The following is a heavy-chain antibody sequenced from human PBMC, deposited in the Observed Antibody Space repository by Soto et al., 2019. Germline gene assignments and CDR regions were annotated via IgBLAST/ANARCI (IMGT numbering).Heavy chain of an antibody. V-gene: IGHV1-3*01. CDR1: GYSLAGTA. CDR3: ANHRDLHSFPTRRSSDL. Sequence: SGKVRWEARGYSLAGTAMHCVLQASGQKLEWMGWIDAGNGNTKYSQKFQGRVTITRDTSASTAYMELSSLRSEDTAFYFYANHRDLHSFPTRRSSDL. CDR2: IDAGNGNT. J-gene: IGHJ2*01.